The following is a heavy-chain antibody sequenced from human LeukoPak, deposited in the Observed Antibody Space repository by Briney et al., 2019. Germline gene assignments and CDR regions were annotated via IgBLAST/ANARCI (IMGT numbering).Heavy chain of an antibody. CDR1: GFTFDDYA. J-gene: IGHJ4*02. D-gene: IGHD1-26*01. CDR3: AKDTGIVGATYFDY. V-gene: IGHV3-9*01. Sequence: PGRSLRLSCAASGFTFDDYAMHWVRHAPGKGLEWVSGISWNSGSIGYADSVKGRFTISRDNAKNSLYLQMNSLRAEDTALYYCAKDTGIVGATYFDYWGQGTLVTVSS. CDR2: ISWNSGSI.